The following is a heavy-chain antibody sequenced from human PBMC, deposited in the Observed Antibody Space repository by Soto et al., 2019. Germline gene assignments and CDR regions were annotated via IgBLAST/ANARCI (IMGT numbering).Heavy chain of an antibody. CDR3: ARVDFWSGYDLYYYYGMDV. V-gene: IGHV4-59*01. CDR1: GGSISSYY. CDR2: IYYSGST. Sequence: SETLSLTCTVSGGSISSYYWSWIRQPPGKGLEWIGYIYYSGSTNYNPSLKSRVTISVDTSKNQFSLKLSSVTAADTAVYYCARVDFWSGYDLYYYYGMDVWGQGTTVTVSS. D-gene: IGHD3-3*01. J-gene: IGHJ6*02.